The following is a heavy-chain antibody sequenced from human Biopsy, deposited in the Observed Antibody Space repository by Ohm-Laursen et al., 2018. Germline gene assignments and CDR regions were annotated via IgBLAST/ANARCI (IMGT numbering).Heavy chain of an antibody. CDR2: IIAPSGTT. Sequence: GASVKVSCKTFGGTLSKYAMSWVRQAPGQGLEWLGVIIAPSGTTSNAQRFQGRLSITADESATSVYMELSSLTSEDTAVYYCARTGTYYHDSSLYYFYGLDLWGQGSTVTVFS. J-gene: IGHJ6*02. V-gene: IGHV1-69*13. CDR1: GGTLSKYA. D-gene: IGHD3-22*01. CDR3: ARTGTYYHDSSLYYFYGLDL.